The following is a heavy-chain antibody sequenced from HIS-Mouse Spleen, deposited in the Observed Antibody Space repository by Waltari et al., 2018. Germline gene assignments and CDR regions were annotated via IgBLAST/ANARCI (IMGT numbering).Heavy chain of an antibody. D-gene: IGHD6-13*01. V-gene: IGHV4-39*07. CDR2: SYYSGST. Sequence: QLQLQESGPGLVKPSETLSLTCTVSGGSISSSSYYWGWIRQPPGKGLGCIGSSYYSGSTKYNPSLKSLVTISVDTSKNQFSLKLSSVTAADTAMYYCAREIPYSSSWYDWYFDLWGRGTLVTVSS. CDR1: GGSISSSSYY. J-gene: IGHJ2*01. CDR3: AREIPYSSSWYDWYFDL.